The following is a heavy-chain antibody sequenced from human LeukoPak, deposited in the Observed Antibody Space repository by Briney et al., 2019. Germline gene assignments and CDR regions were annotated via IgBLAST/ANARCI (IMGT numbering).Heavy chain of an antibody. V-gene: IGHV3-23*01. J-gene: IGHJ4*02. CDR1: GFTFSYYG. CDR3: AKVGHDYGDFYGYYFDY. Sequence: GSLRLSCAASGFTFSYYGMSWVRQAPGKGLEWVSAISGSGGSTYYADSVKGRFTISRDNSKNTLYLQMNSLRAEDTAVYYCAKVGHDYGDFYGYYFDYWGQGTLVTVSS. D-gene: IGHD4-17*01. CDR2: ISGSGGST.